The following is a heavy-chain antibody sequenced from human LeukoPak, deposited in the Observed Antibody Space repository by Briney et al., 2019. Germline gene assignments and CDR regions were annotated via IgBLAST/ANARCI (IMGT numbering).Heavy chain of an antibody. D-gene: IGHD2-15*01. CDR1: GFTFSNYA. V-gene: IGHV3-23*01. J-gene: IGHJ4*02. CDR3: AREPRDCTGGTCQSAGGYYFYY. Sequence: GGSLRLSCAASGFTFSNYAMSWVLQAPGKGLEWVSGISASGGSYYADSVKGRFTVSRDISKNTLYLQMNSLRAEDTAVYFCAREPRDCTGGTCQSAGGYYFYYWSQGTLVTVSS. CDR2: ISASGGS.